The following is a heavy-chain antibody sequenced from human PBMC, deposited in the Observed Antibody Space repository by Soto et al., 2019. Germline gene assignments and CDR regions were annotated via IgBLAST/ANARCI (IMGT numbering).Heavy chain of an antibody. Sequence: EVQLVESGGGLVKPGGSLRLSCAASGFTFSNAWMSWVRQAPGKGLEWVGRIKSKTDGGTTDYAAPVKGRFTISRDDSKNTLYLQMNSLKTEDTAVYYCTTDHAHYYYYGMDVWGQGTTVTVSS. CDR3: TTDHAHYYYYGMDV. V-gene: IGHV3-15*01. J-gene: IGHJ6*02. CDR2: IKSKTDGGTT. CDR1: GFTFSNAW.